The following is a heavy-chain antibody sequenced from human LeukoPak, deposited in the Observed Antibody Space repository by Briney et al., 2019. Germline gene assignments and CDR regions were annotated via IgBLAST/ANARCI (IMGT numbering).Heavy chain of an antibody. CDR1: GFTFSSYA. V-gene: IGHV3-23*01. Sequence: GGSLRLSCAASGFTFSSYAMSWVRQAPGKGLEWVSAISGSGGSTYYADSVKGRFTISRDNSKNTLYLQMNSLGAEDTAVYYCAGVGLGEWFFDLWGRGTLVTVSS. CDR3: AGVGLGEWFFDL. D-gene: IGHD3-3*01. J-gene: IGHJ2*01. CDR2: ISGSGGST.